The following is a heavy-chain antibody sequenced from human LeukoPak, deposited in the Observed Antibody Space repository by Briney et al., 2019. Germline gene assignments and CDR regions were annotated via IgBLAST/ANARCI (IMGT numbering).Heavy chain of an antibody. D-gene: IGHD5-18*01. Sequence: GGSLRLSCAASGFTFSSYGMHWVRQAPGKGLEWVSVISSSGGSTYYADSVKGRFTISRDNSKNTLYLQMSSLRAEDTAVYYCAKVGYSYGFYYYMDVWGKGTTVTVSS. CDR3: AKVGYSYGFYYYMDV. V-gene: IGHV3-23*01. CDR1: GFTFSSYG. J-gene: IGHJ6*03. CDR2: ISSSGGST.